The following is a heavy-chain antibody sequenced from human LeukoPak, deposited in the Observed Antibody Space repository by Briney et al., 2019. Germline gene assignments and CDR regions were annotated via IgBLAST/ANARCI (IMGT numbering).Heavy chain of an antibody. CDR3: ARGRDLPSDY. V-gene: IGHV4-39*01. CDR2: IYYSGST. CDR1: GGSISSSSYY. J-gene: IGHJ4*02. D-gene: IGHD3-10*01. Sequence: PSETLSLTCTVSGGSISSSSYYWGWIRQPPGKGLEWIGSIYYSGSTYYNPSLTSRVTLSVDTSKNQFSLKLSSVTAADTAVYYCARGRDLPSDYWGQGTLVTVSS.